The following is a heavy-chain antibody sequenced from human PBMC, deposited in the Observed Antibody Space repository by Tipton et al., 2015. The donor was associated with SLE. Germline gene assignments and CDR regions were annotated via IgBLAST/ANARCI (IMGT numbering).Heavy chain of an antibody. CDR1: GGSISSNNYY. Sequence: TLSLTCTVSGGSISSNNYYWGWIRQPPGKGLEWIGSISYSGSTHYNPSLKSRVTISVDTSKNQFSLKLSSVTAADTAVYYCARSGWETDYWGQGTLVTVSS. J-gene: IGHJ4*02. D-gene: IGHD6-19*01. CDR2: ISYSGST. CDR3: ARSGWETDY. V-gene: IGHV4-39*07.